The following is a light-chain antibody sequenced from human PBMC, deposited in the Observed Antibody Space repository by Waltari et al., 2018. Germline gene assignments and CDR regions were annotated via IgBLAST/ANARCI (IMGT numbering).Light chain of an antibody. CDR2: AGS. J-gene: IGLJ1*01. Sequence: QSALTQPASVSGSPGQSITISCTGTSSDVGNYNLVSWYQQHPGKAPKLMISAGSKRPSGVSNPFSGSKSGNTASLTISGLQAEDEADYYCCSYAGSSTYVFGTGTKVTVL. CDR3: CSYAGSSTYV. V-gene: IGLV2-23*01. CDR1: SSDVGNYNL.